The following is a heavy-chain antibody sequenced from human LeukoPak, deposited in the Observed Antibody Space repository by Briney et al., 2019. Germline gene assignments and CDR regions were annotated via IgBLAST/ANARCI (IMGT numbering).Heavy chain of an antibody. CDR2: IYYSGST. CDR3: ARPGFNAFDI. Sequence: SETLSLTCTVSGGSISSSSYYWGWIRQPPGKGLEWIGSIYYSGSTYYNPSLKSRVTISVDTSMNQLSLKLSSVTAADTAVYYCARPGFNAFDIWGQGTMVTVSS. J-gene: IGHJ3*02. V-gene: IGHV4-39*07. CDR1: GGSISSSSYY.